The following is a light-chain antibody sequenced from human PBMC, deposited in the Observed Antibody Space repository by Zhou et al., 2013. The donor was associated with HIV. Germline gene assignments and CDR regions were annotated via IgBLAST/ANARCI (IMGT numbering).Light chain of an antibody. CDR2: AAS. Sequence: AIRVTQSPSSLSASTGDRVTITCRASEDISTYLAWYQQKSGKAPKRLIFAASSLEGGVPSRFSGSGYGTQFTFTISSLQPEDFATYYCLQHNANPFTFGGGTKVEIK. CDR1: EDISTY. J-gene: IGKJ4*01. V-gene: IGKV1-8*01. CDR3: LQHNANPFT.